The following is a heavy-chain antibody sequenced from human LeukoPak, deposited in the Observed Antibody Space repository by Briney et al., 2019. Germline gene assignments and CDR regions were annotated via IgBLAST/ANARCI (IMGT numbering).Heavy chain of an antibody. D-gene: IGHD2-2*01. CDR3: ARELCSSTSCYPVYGMDV. V-gene: IGHV3-21*01. CDR1: GFTFSSYS. Sequence: PGGSLRLSCAASGFTFSSYSMNWVRQAPGKGLEWVSSISSSSSYIYYADSVKGRFTISRDNAKNSLYLQMNSLRAEDTAVYYCARELCSSTSCYPVYGMDVWGQGTTVTVSS. CDR2: ISSSSSYI. J-gene: IGHJ6*02.